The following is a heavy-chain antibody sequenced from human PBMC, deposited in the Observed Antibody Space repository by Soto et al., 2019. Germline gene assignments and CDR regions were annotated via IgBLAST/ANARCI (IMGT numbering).Heavy chain of an antibody. D-gene: IGHD3-10*01. V-gene: IGHV3-9*01. CDR2: VSPTGDSV. J-gene: IGHJ4*02. Sequence: VQVVASGGGLVQRGRSLRLSCVVSGFRFEQYVMHWVRQAPGKGLECVSTVSPTGDSVAYADSVVGRFTVSRDNAKNSLYLQMNSLKGDDTAFYYCSKDAPNGSIDDWGQGTLVTVSS. CDR1: GFRFEQYV. CDR3: SKDAPNGSIDD.